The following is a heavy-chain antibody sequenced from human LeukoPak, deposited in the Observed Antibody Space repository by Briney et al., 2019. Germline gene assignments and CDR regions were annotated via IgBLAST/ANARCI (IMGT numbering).Heavy chain of an antibody. Sequence: PGGSLRLSCAASGFTFSDYYMSWIRQAPGKGLEWISYISSSGSTIYYADSVKGRFTISRDNAKNSLYLQMNSLRAEDTAVYYCARDTSDTAMVFDYWGQGTLVTVSS. D-gene: IGHD5-18*01. CDR2: ISSSGSTI. V-gene: IGHV3-11*01. CDR3: ARDTSDTAMVFDY. CDR1: GFTFSDYY. J-gene: IGHJ4*02.